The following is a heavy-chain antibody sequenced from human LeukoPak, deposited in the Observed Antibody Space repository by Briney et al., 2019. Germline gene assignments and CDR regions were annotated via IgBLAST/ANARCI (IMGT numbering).Heavy chain of an antibody. J-gene: IGHJ6*02. V-gene: IGHV4-4*02. CDR3: ARDRSYYGMDV. CDR2: IYHSGSP. Sequence: PSETLSLTCAVSGGSISSNNWWGWVRQPPGKGLEWIGEIYHSGSPNYNPSLKSRVTISVDKSRNHFSLNLSSVTAADTAVYYCARDRSYYGMDVWGQGTTVTVSS. CDR1: GGSISSNNW.